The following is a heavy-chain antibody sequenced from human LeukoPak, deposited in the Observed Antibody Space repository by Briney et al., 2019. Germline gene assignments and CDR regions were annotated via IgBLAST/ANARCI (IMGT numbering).Heavy chain of an antibody. CDR3: AREKTGFDY. CDR2: ISHDGSNK. CDR1: GFTFNSYA. J-gene: IGHJ4*02. V-gene: IGHV3-30-3*01. Sequence: PGGSLRLSCAASGFTFNSYAMHWVRQAPGKGLEWVAVISHDGSNKYYADSVKGRFTISRDNSKNTLYLQMNSLRAEDTAVYYCAREKTGFDYWGQGTLVTVSS.